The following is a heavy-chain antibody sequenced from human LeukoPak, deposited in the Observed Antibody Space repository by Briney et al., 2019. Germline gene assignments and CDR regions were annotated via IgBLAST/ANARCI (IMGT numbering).Heavy chain of an antibody. CDR1: GGSFSGYY. CDR3: ARRPTGIDY. D-gene: IGHD4-17*01. V-gene: IGHV4-34*01. CDR2: INHSGST. J-gene: IGHJ4*02. Sequence: PSETLSLTCAVYGGSFSGYYWSWIRQPPGKGLEWIGEINHSGSTNYNPSLKSRVTISLDTSNNQFYLKLSSVTAADTAVYYCARRPTGIDYWGQGTLVTVSS.